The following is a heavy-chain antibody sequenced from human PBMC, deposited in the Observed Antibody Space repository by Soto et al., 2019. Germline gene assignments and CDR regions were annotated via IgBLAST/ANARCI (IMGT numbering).Heavy chain of an antibody. Sequence: PSETLSLTCTVSGGSIITSYYYWGWIRQPPGKALEWIGSINYSGSTNYNPSNKRQVTISVDTSKNQTSLKLTSMTTADTAVNYCARPYSRGYDNEVHLAYWGQGTLVTVSS. CDR3: ARPYSRGYDNEVHLAY. V-gene: IGHV4-39*01. D-gene: IGHD6-25*01. J-gene: IGHJ4*02. CDR1: GGSIITSYYY. CDR2: INYSGST.